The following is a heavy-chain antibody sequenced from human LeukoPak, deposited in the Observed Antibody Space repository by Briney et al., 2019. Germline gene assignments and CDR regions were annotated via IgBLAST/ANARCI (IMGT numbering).Heavy chain of an antibody. V-gene: IGHV4-59*01. Sequence: SETLSLTCTVSGGSISSYYWSWIRQPPGKGLEWIGYIYYSGSTNYNPSLKSRVTISVDTSKNQFSLKLSSVTAADTAVYYCAREGYGSGSPRRAFDIWGQGTMVTVSS. D-gene: IGHD6-19*01. CDR2: IYYSGST. J-gene: IGHJ3*02. CDR1: GGSISSYY. CDR3: AREGYGSGSPRRAFDI.